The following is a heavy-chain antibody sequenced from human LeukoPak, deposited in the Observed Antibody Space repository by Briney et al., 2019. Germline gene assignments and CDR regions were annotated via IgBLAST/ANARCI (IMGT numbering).Heavy chain of an antibody. CDR1: GGSFSGYY. CDR3: ARRRRISGYCSSTSCQNWFDP. J-gene: IGHJ5*02. D-gene: IGHD2-2*01. Sequence: PSETLSLTCAVYGGSFSGYYWSWIRQPPGKGLEWIGEINHSGSTNYNPSLKSRVTISVDTSKNQFSLKLSSVTAADTAVYYCARRRRISGYCSSTSCQNWFDPWGQGTLVTVSS. CDR2: INHSGST. V-gene: IGHV4-34*01.